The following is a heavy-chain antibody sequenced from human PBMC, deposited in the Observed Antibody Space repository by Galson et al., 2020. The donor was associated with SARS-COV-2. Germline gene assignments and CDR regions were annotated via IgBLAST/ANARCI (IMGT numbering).Heavy chain of an antibody. CDR2: IYSGDST. D-gene: IGHD2-15*01. J-gene: IGHJ3*02. V-gene: IGHV3-53*01. CDR3: AREGGGVVVAGTRGDTFDI. Sequence: GESLKISCAASGFTVSSNYMSWVRQAPGKGLEWVSAIYSGDSTYFADSVKGRFTISRENSKNTLYLQMNSLGAEDAAVYYCAREGGGVVVAGTRGDTFDIWGQGTMVTVSS. CDR1: GFTVSSNY.